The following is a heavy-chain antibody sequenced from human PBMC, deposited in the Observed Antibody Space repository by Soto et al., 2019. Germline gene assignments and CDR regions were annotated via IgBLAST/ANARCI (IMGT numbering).Heavy chain of an antibody. Sequence: ASVKVSCKASGYTFTGYYMYWVRQAPGQGLEWMGWINPNSGGTNYAQKFQGWVTMTRDTSISTAYMELSRLRSDDTAVYYCARSGYYYYYMDVWGKGTTVTVSS. CDR1: GYTFTGYY. D-gene: IGHD1-1*01. J-gene: IGHJ6*03. V-gene: IGHV1-2*04. CDR3: ARSGYYYYYMDV. CDR2: INPNSGGT.